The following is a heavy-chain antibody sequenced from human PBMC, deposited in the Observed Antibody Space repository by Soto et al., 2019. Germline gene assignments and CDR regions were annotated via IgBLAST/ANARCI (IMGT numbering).Heavy chain of an antibody. D-gene: IGHD3-22*01. CDR3: ARDSRTNFYDSSGYFDY. Sequence: QVQLVQSGAEVKKPGSSAKVSCKASGGTLTNSAISWVRQAPGQGLEWMGVIIPIFRAANYAQRFQGRVTITADESTSTAYMELSSLRSEDTAVYYCARDSRTNFYDSSGYFDYWGQGTPVTVSS. CDR1: GGTLTNSA. CDR2: IIPIFRAA. J-gene: IGHJ4*02. V-gene: IGHV1-69*01.